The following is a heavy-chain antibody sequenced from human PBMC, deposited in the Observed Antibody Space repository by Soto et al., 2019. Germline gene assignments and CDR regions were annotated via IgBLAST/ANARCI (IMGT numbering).Heavy chain of an antibody. J-gene: IGHJ4*02. CDR3: ASLMGYYDSSGSLDY. D-gene: IGHD3-22*01. CDR2: ISSSGSTI. Sequence: PGGSLRLSCAASGFTFSDYYMSWIRQAPGKGLEWVSYISSSGSTIYYADSVKGRFTISRDNAKNSLYLQMNSLRAEDTAVYYCASLMGYYDSSGSLDYWGQGTLVTVSS. V-gene: IGHV3-11*01. CDR1: GFTFSDYY.